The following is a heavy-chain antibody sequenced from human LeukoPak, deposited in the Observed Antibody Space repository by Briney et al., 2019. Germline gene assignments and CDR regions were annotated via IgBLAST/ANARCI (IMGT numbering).Heavy chain of an antibody. CDR2: IYTSGST. CDR3: ARERNSYGSDY. J-gene: IGHJ4*02. D-gene: IGHD5-18*01. V-gene: IGHV4-4*07. Sequence: PGGSLRLSCAAFGFTVRTNDMSWIRQPAGKGLEWIGRIYTSGSTNYNPSLKSRVTMSVDTSKNQFSLKLSSVTAADTAVYYCARERNSYGSDYWGQGTLVTVSS. CDR1: GFTVRTND.